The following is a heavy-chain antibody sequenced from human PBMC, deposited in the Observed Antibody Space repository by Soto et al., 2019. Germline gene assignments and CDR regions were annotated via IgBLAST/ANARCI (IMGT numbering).Heavy chain of an antibody. CDR1: GYTFSSYG. V-gene: IGHV1-18*01. CDR3: ARATDILTGYYNDYGMDV. Sequence: XPVKVSFRDSGYTFSSYGISWVRQAPGQGLEWMGWISAYNGRTNYGQNRQVRVTMTTDTSTSTAYMELRSLRSGDTDVYYCARATDILTGYYNDYGMDVWGQGTTVTVSS. D-gene: IGHD3-9*01. J-gene: IGHJ6*02. CDR2: ISAYNGRT.